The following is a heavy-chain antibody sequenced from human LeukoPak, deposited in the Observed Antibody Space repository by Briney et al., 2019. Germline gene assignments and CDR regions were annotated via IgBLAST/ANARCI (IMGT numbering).Heavy chain of an antibody. CDR1: GFTFTTYA. Sequence: PGGSLRLSCAASGFTFTTYAMTWVRQAPGKGLEWVSVISGSGGSTYYADSVKGRFTISRDNSKNTLYLQMHSLRAEDTAVYYCANESPFLGYWGQGTLVTVSS. CDR3: ANESPFLGY. J-gene: IGHJ4*02. V-gene: IGHV3-23*01. CDR2: ISGSGGST.